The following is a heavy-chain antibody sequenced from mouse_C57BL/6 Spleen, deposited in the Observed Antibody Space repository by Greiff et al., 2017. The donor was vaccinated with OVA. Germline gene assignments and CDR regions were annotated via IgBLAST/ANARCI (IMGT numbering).Heavy chain of an antibody. J-gene: IGHJ2*01. CDR1: GFTFSDYY. CDR2: INYDGSST. V-gene: IGHV5-16*01. CDR3: ARDEGTGLRSFDY. D-gene: IGHD3-2*02. Sequence: EVKLVESEGGLVQPGSSMKLSCTASGFTFSDYYMAWVRQVPEKGLEWVANINYDGSSTYYLDSLKSRFIISRDNAKNILYLQMSSLKSEDTATYYCARDEGTGLRSFDYWGQGTTLTVSS.